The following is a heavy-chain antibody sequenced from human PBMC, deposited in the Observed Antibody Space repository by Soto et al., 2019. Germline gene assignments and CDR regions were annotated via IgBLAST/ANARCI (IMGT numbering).Heavy chain of an antibody. CDR3: ASQIAAAGTYFDY. D-gene: IGHD6-13*01. V-gene: IGHV5-51*01. CDR2: IYPGDSDT. J-gene: IGHJ4*02. Sequence: YWSWIRQHPGKGLEWMGIIYPGDSDTRYSPSFQGQVTISADKSISTAYLQWSSLKASDTAMYYCASQIAAAGTYFDYWGQGTLVTVSS. CDR1: YW.